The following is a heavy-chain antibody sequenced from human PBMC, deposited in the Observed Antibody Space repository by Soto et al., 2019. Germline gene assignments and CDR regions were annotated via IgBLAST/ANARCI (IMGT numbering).Heavy chain of an antibody. D-gene: IGHD3-3*01. CDR1: GGSISSYY. CDR3: ARDRLLEWLYGMDV. CDR2: IYYSGST. J-gene: IGHJ6*02. V-gene: IGHV4-59*01. Sequence: NPSETLSLTCTVSGGSISSYYWSWIRQPPGKGLEWIGYIYYSGSTNYNPSLKSRVTISVDTSKNQFSLKLSSVTAADTAVYYCARDRLLEWLYGMDVWGPGTTVTVSS.